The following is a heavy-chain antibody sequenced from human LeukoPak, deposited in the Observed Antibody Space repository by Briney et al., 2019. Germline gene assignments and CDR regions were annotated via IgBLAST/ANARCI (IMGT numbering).Heavy chain of an antibody. J-gene: IGHJ3*02. Sequence: GGSLRLSCEASGFTFKYYGMHWVRQAPGKGLEWVAFIRFDSTNYYYADSVKGRFTISRDNSQNTLYLQMNSLRVEDTAMYYCAKGLHSSSWNDAFDIWGQGTVVTVSS. V-gene: IGHV3-30*02. D-gene: IGHD6-13*01. CDR1: GFTFKYYG. CDR3: AKGLHSSSWNDAFDI. CDR2: IRFDSTNY.